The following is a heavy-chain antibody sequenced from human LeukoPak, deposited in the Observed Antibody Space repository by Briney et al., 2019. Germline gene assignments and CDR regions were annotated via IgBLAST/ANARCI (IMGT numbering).Heavy chain of an antibody. CDR1: GFTFRSYW. CDR3: ARDRTMTGDRGIDY. D-gene: IGHD3-22*01. J-gene: IGHJ4*02. Sequence: GGSLRLSCAASGFTFRSYWMSWVRQAPGKGLEWVANIKQDGGERYYVGSVKGRFTISRDNAKNSLYLQMNSLRAEDTAVYYCARDRTMTGDRGIDYWGQGTPVTVSS. CDR2: IKQDGGER. V-gene: IGHV3-7*01.